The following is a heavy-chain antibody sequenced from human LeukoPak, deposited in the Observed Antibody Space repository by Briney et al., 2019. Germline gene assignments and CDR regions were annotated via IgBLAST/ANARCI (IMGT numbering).Heavy chain of an antibody. CDR3: ARESEANYCTSTTCSRGSMDV. D-gene: IGHD2-2*01. Sequence: ASVKVSCKASGYTFTTYYMHWVRQAPGQGLEWMGIINPSGGSTSYAQKFQGRVTMTRDTPTSTVYMELSSLRSEDTAVYYCARESEANYCTSTTCSRGSMDVWGQGTTVTVSS. CDR1: GYTFTTYY. J-gene: IGHJ6*02. CDR2: INPSGGST. V-gene: IGHV1-46*01.